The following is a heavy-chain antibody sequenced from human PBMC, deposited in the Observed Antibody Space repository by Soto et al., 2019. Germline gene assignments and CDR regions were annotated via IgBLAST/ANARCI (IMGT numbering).Heavy chain of an antibody. CDR3: ARDGDYDSGGPKGYYYYYYGMDF. D-gene: IGHD3-22*01. J-gene: IGHJ6*02. CDR1: GGSISSYY. Sequence: SETLSLTCTVSGGSISSYYWSWIRQPAGKGLEWIGRIYTSGSTNYNPSLKSRVTMSVDTSKNHFSLKLSSVTAADTAVYYCARDGDYDSGGPKGYYYYYYGMDFWGQGTTVTVSS. CDR2: IYTSGST. V-gene: IGHV4-4*07.